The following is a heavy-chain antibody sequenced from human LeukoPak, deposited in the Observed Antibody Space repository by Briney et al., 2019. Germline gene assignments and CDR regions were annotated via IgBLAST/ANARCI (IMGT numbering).Heavy chain of an antibody. D-gene: IGHD5-24*01. V-gene: IGHV1-18*01. Sequence: ASVKVSCKASSYSFTRYGISWARQAPGQGPEWMGWISGYNGNTNYAQKFLGRVSMTADTSTSTAYMELRSLRSDDTAMYYCARGRVEMATIDFDYWGQGTLVTVSS. J-gene: IGHJ4*02. CDR2: ISGYNGNT. CDR1: SYSFTRYG. CDR3: ARGRVEMATIDFDY.